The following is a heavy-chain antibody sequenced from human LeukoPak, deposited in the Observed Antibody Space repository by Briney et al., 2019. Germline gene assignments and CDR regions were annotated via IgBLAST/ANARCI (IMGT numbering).Heavy chain of an antibody. V-gene: IGHV3-74*01. Sequence: GGSLRLSCAASGFTFSDTWMHWVRQAPGKGLVWVSRIRSDGSDTRYAESVKGRFTISRDNAKNTLYLQMNSLRAEDTAVYYCARGLFDYWGQGTLVTVSS. CDR3: ARGLFDY. CDR2: IRSDGSDT. J-gene: IGHJ4*02. CDR1: GFTFSDTW.